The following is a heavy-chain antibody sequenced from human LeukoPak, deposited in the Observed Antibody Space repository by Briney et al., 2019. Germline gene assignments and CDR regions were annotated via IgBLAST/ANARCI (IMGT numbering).Heavy chain of an antibody. V-gene: IGHV1-8*01. CDR2: MNPNSGNA. Sequence: ASVKVSCKASGYTFTSYDINWVRPATGQGLEWMGWMNPNSGNAGYAQKFQGRVTMTRNTSISTAYMELSSLRSEDTAVYYCARGPSTVTTPYYFDYWGQGTLVTVSS. CDR3: ARGPSTVTTPYYFDY. D-gene: IGHD4-17*01. CDR1: GYTFTSYD. J-gene: IGHJ4*02.